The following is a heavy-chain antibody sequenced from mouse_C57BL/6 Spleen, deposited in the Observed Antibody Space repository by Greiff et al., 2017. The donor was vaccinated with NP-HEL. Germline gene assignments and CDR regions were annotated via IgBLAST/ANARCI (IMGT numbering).Heavy chain of an antibody. CDR1: GYTFTDYY. CDR2: INPNNGGT. Sequence: VQLQQSGPELVKPGASVKISCKASGYTFTDYYMNWVKQSHGKSLEWIGDINPNNGGTSYNQKFKGKATLTVDKSSSTAYMELRSLTSEDSAVYYCARSAYYNYYAMDYWGQGTSVTVSS. CDR3: ARSAYYNYYAMDY. J-gene: IGHJ4*01. D-gene: IGHD2-12*01. V-gene: IGHV1-26*01.